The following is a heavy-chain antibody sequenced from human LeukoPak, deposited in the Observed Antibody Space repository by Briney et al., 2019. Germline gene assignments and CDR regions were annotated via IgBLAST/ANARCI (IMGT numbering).Heavy chain of an antibody. CDR1: GGSISSYY. CDR3: ARGLRDYGTIEWFDP. CDR2: IYYSGST. J-gene: IGHJ5*02. V-gene: IGHV4-59*01. Sequence: SETLSLTCTVSGGSISSYYWSWIRQPPGKGLEWIGYIYYSGSTNYNPSLKSRVTISVDTSKNQFSLKLSSVTAADTAVYYCARGLRDYGTIEWFDPWGQGTLVTVSS. D-gene: IGHD4-17*01.